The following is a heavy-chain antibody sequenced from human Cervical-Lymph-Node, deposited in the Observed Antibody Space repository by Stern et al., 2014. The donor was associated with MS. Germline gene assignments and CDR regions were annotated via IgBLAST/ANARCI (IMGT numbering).Heavy chain of an antibody. J-gene: IGHJ6*02. CDR3: ARDTPGVGLVPKGGMDA. CDR2: MNPDDGAT. CDR1: GYAFSSYS. Sequence: VQLVESGAEVKKPGASVTVTCKASGYAFSSYSLHWGRQAPWQGLEWVGIMNPDDGATNTAQKFQGRVTLTRDTSTRTVYMQLTSLRSEDTAAYSCARDTPGVGLVPKGGMDAWGQGTTVIVSS. V-gene: IGHV1-46*01. D-gene: IGHD2-15*01.